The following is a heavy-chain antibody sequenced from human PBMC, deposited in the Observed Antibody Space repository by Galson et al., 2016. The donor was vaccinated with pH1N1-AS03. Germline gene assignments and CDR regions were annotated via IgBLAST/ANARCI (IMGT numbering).Heavy chain of an antibody. D-gene: IGHD3-10*01. CDR1: GFNFGDYA. J-gene: IGHJ6*03. V-gene: IGHV3-49*04. CDR3: TRCDSTYYYGSGTYYNGKYYYYMDV. Sequence: SLRLSCAASGFNFGDYAMSWVRQAPGKGLEWVGFIRSRASSGTTEYAVPVKGRFTISRDDSKSIAYLQMNSLTIEDTGVYYCTRCDSTYYYGSGTYYNGKYYYYMDVWGKGATVTISS. CDR2: IRSRASSGTT.